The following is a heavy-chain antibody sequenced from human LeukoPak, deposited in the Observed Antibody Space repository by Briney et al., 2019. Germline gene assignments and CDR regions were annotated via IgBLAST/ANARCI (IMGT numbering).Heavy chain of an antibody. D-gene: IGHD6-19*01. J-gene: IGHJ6*02. Sequence: PSETLSLTCTVSGGSISSYYWSWIRQPPGKGLEGIGYIYYSGSTNYNPSLKSRVTISVDTSKNQFSLKLSSVTAADTAVYYCARLSSYSSGWYDYYYGMDVWGQGTTVTVSS. CDR2: IYYSGST. V-gene: IGHV4-59*08. CDR1: GGSISSYY. CDR3: ARLSSYSSGWYDYYYGMDV.